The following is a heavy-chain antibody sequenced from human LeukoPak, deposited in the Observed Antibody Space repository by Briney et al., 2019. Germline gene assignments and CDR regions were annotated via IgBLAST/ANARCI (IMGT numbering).Heavy chain of an antibody. CDR3: ARSIAAARVFDY. Sequence: SETLSLTCTVSGGSISSYYWSWIRQPPGKGLEWIGYIYYSGSTNYNPSLKSRVTISVDRSKNQFSLKLSSVTAADTAVYYCARSIAAARVFDYWGQGTLVTVSS. D-gene: IGHD6-13*01. J-gene: IGHJ4*02. V-gene: IGHV4-59*12. CDR2: IYYSGST. CDR1: GGSISSYY.